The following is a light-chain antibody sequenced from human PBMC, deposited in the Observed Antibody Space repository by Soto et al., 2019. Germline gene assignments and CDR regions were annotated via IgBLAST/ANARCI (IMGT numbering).Light chain of an antibody. J-gene: IGLJ1*01. V-gene: IGLV1-40*01. CDR1: SSNIGAGYV. CDR3: QSYDSSLSGFYV. Sequence: QSVLTQPPSVSGAPGQRVTISCTGSSSNIGAGYVVHWYQQLPGTAPKLLIYANNNRPSGVPDRFSGSKSGTSASLAITGLQAEEEADYYCQSYDSSLSGFYVFGTGTKLTVL. CDR2: ANN.